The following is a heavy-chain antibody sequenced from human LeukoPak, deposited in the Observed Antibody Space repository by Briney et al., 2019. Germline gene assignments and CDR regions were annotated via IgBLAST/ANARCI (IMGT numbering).Heavy chain of an antibody. J-gene: IGHJ4*02. D-gene: IGHD6-19*01. CDR1: GGTFSSYA. CDR3: ARDWRSGWYVFGY. Sequence: SVKVSCKASGGTFSSYAISWVRQAPGQGLEWMGGIIPIFGTANYAQKLQGRVTMTTDTSTSTAYMELRSLRSDDTAVYYCARDWRSGWYVFGYWGQGTLVTVSS. CDR2: IIPIFGTA. V-gene: IGHV1-69*05.